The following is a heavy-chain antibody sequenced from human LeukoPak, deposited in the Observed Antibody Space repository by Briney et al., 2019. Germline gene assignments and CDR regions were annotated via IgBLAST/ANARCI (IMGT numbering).Heavy chain of an antibody. CDR3: ARDRAYSNPPH. Sequence: GRSLRLSCAASGFTFSSYAMSRVRQAPGKGLEWVSALSGTGDNVYYADSVKGRFTISRDNSKNTLYLQMNSLRAEDTAVYYCARDRAYSNPPHWGQGTLVTVSS. CDR2: LSGTGDNV. J-gene: IGHJ4*02. CDR1: GFTFSSYA. D-gene: IGHD4-11*01. V-gene: IGHV3-23*01.